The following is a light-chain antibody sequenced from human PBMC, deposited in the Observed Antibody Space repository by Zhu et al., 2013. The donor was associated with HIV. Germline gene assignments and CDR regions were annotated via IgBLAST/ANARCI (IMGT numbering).Light chain of an antibody. CDR3: GTWDSRLSTFV. CDR2: DNG. CDR1: SSNIGNNY. Sequence: QSVLTQPPSVSAAPGQRVTISCSGSSSNIGNNYVSWYQQLPGTAPKLLIYDNGKRPSGIPDRFSGSQSGTSATLGITGLQTGDEADYYCGTWDSRLSTFVFGTGTKVIVL. V-gene: IGLV1-51*01. J-gene: IGLJ1*01.